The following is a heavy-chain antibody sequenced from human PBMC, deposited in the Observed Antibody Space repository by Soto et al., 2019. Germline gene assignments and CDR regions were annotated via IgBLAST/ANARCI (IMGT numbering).Heavy chain of an antibody. CDR3: AGEPKGGAYDMDV. J-gene: IGHJ6*02. V-gene: IGHV3-33*01. CDR1: RLTFSAHD. CDR2: IWADGSRG. Sequence: QVQLVESGGGVVQPGTSLRLSCAASRLTFSAHDMHWVRQAPGKGLEWVALIWADGSRGFYADSVKGRFTISRDNFKNTLDLQMKRLGAEDTAVYYCAGEPKGGAYDMDVWGQGTTVTVSS. D-gene: IGHD1-26*01.